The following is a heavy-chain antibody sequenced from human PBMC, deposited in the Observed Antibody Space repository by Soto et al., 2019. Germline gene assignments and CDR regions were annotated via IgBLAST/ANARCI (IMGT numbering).Heavy chain of an antibody. CDR2: IKQDGSEK. Sequence: EVQLVESGGGLVQPGGSLRLSCAASGFTFSTCWMSWVRRSPGKGLEWVANIKQDGSEKYYVDSVKGRFTISRDNANNLLYLQLNSLRDEDXXXXXXXXXXXXXXXXDIWXQGTMVTVSS. J-gene: IGHJ3*02. V-gene: IGHV3-7*01. CDR1: GFTFSTCW. CDR3: XXXXXXXXXXDI.